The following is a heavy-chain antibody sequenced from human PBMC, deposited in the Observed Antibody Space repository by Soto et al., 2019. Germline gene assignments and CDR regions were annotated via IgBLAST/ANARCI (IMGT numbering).Heavy chain of an antibody. D-gene: IGHD4-17*01. Sequence: QLQLQESGSGQVNRSQTLSLTCAVSGDSISSGGYAWTWIRQSPGKGLEWIGYVYLTGVTYYNPSLKSRVTISVDKSKSQFSLMLSSVTAADTAVYYCARGHYGGHAMDVWGQGTTVIVSS. V-gene: IGHV4-30-2*06. J-gene: IGHJ6*02. CDR3: ARGHYGGHAMDV. CDR2: VYLTGVT. CDR1: GDSISSGGYA.